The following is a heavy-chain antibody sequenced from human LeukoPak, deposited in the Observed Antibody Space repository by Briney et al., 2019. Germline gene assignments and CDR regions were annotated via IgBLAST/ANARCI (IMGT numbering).Heavy chain of an antibody. J-gene: IGHJ4*02. CDR2: ISSSSSYI. Sequence: PGGSLRLSCAASGFTFSSYSMNWGRQAPGKGLEWVSSISSSSSYIYYADSVKGRFTISRDNAKNSLYLQMSSLRAEDTAVYYCARVSYYGSGSDYWGQGTLVTVSS. CDR1: GFTFSSYS. V-gene: IGHV3-21*01. CDR3: ARVSYYGSGSDY. D-gene: IGHD3-10*01.